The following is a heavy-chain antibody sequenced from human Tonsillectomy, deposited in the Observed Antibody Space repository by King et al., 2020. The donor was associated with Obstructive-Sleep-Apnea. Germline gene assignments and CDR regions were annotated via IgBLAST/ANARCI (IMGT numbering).Heavy chain of an antibody. CDR1: GYTFSIYW. V-gene: IGHV5-51*01. Sequence: QLVQSGAEVKKPGESLKISCKGSGYTFSIYWIGWVRQMPGKGLEWMGIIYPGDSDTRYSPSFRVQVTISADTALSTAYLQWSSLKASDTAMYYCARGPRTGDAFDYWGQGTLVTVSS. CDR2: IYPGDSDT. CDR3: ARGPRTGDAFDY. D-gene: IGHD7-27*01. J-gene: IGHJ4*02.